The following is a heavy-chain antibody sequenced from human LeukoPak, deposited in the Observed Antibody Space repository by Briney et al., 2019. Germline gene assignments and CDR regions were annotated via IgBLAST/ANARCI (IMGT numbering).Heavy chain of an antibody. CDR3: ARDRVRTYYYDGSGYADLDY. Sequence: ASVKVSCKASGYTFTSYGISWVRQAPGQGLEWMGWISAYNGNTNYAQRLQGRVTMTTDTSTSTAYMELRSLRSDDTAVYYCARDRVRTYYYDGSGYADLDYWGQGTLVTVSS. D-gene: IGHD3-22*01. V-gene: IGHV1-18*01. J-gene: IGHJ4*02. CDR2: ISAYNGNT. CDR1: GYTFTSYG.